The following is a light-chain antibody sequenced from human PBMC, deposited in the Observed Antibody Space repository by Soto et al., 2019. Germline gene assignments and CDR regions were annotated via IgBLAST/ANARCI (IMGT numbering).Light chain of an antibody. V-gene: IGKV1D-12*01. J-gene: IGKJ5*01. CDR1: QGIKSW. Sequence: DIQMTQSPSSVSASVGDTVVITCRASQGIKSWFAWYQQRPGNAPKLLISDANTLQTGVPPRFRGSGSGTDFFLTVNSLQPEDCATYYCHQADSFPITFGQGTRLEIK. CDR2: DAN. CDR3: HQADSFPIT.